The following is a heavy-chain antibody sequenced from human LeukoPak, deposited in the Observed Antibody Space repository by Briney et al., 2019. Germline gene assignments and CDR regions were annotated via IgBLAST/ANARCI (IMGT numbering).Heavy chain of an antibody. J-gene: IGHJ4*02. CDR1: GGTFSSYA. CDR3: ASQDKAAADYYFDY. Sequence: GASVKVSCKASGGTFSSYAISWVRQAPGQGLEWMGGIIPIFGTANYAQKFQGRVTITADESTSTAYMELSSLRSEDTAVYYCASQDKAAADYYFDYWGQGTLVTVSS. D-gene: IGHD6-13*01. V-gene: IGHV1-69*13. CDR2: IIPIFGTA.